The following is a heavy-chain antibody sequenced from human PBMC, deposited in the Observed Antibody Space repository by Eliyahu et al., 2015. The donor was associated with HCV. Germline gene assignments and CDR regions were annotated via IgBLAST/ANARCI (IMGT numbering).Heavy chain of an antibody. Sequence: QVQLQESGPGLVKPSETLSXTCTVSGASISSYXWSWIRQPPGKGLXWIAYLFYTGSTHYNPSLKSRVTMSLDTSKNQLSLKLSSVTAADTAVYYCASGGGGIAVAGTGGWFDPWGQGTLVTVSS. V-gene: IGHV4-59*12. J-gene: IGHJ5*02. D-gene: IGHD6-19*01. CDR3: ASGGGGIAVAGTGGWFDP. CDR2: LFYTGST. CDR1: GASISSYX.